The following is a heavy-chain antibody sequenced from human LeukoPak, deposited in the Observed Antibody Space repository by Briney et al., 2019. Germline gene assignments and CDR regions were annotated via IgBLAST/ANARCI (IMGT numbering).Heavy chain of an antibody. Sequence: SETLSLTCTVSGGSISSSSYYWGWIRQPPGKGLEWIGYIYYSGSTNYNPSLKSRVSISVDTSKDQFSLKLSSVTAADTAVYYCARVGVAGPYYFDYWGQGTLVTVSS. CDR3: ARVGVAGPYYFDY. J-gene: IGHJ4*02. CDR2: IYYSGST. CDR1: GGSISSSSYY. V-gene: IGHV4-61*05. D-gene: IGHD6-19*01.